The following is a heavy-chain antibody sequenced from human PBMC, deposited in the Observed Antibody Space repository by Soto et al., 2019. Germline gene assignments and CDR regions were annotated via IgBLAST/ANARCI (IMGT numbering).Heavy chain of an antibody. V-gene: IGHV4-30-4*01. CDR3: ARDQPEANYDILTGPNWFDP. CDR2: IYYSGST. Sequence: CLTCNVSGGSISSGDYYWSWIRQPPGKGLEWIGYIYYSGSTYYNPSLKSRVTISVDTSKNQFSLKLSSVTAADTAVYYCARDQPEANYDILTGPNWFDPWGQGTLVTVSS. D-gene: IGHD3-9*01. CDR1: GGSISSGDYY. J-gene: IGHJ5*02.